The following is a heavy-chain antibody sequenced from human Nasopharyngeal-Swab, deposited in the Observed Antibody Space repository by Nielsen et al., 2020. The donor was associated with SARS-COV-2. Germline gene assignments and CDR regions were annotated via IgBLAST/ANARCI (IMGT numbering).Heavy chain of an antibody. Sequence: GGSLRLSGAASGFTFSTYTMNWVRQAPGKGLERVSAISSSGDYIYHAASVKGRFTISRDNAKNSLYLQMNSLRAEDTAVYYCTRDTPAMFAYWGQGTLVTVSS. CDR2: ISSSGDYI. V-gene: IGHV3-21*01. CDR1: GFTFSTYT. CDR3: TRDTPAMFAY. J-gene: IGHJ4*02.